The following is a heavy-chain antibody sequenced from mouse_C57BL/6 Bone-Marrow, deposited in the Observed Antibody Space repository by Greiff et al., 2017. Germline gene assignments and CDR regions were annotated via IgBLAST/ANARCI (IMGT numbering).Heavy chain of an antibody. V-gene: IGHV1-55*01. CDR3: ARRGYDGKNYYAMDY. J-gene: IGHJ4*01. Sequence: VQLQQPGAELVKPGASVKMSCKASGYTFTSYWITWVKQRPGQGLEWIGDIYPGSGSTNYNEKFKSKATLTVDTASSTAYMQLSSLTSEDSAVYDCARRGYDGKNYYAMDYWGQGTSVTVSS. CDR1: GYTFTSYW. D-gene: IGHD2-1*01. CDR2: IYPGSGST.